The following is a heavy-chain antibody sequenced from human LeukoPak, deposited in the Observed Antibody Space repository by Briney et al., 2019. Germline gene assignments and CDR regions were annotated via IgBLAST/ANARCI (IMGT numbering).Heavy chain of an antibody. CDR2: IYTSGST. D-gene: IGHD7-27*01. CDR1: GGSISSYY. Sequence: SEILSLTCTVSGGSISSYYWSWILQPAGKGLEWIGRIYTSGSTNYNPSLKSRVTMSVDTSKNQFSLKLSSVTAADTAVYYCARDRRANWGSGAFDIWGQGTMVTVSS. CDR3: ARDRRANWGSGAFDI. V-gene: IGHV4-4*07. J-gene: IGHJ3*02.